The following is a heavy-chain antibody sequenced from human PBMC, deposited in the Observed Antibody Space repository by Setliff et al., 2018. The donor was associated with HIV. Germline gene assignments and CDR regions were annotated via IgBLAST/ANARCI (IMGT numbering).Heavy chain of an antibody. CDR1: GDSIRGSGDY. CDR3: ARLSTGDLRLFEY. CDR2: IYVTGST. D-gene: IGHD4-17*01. J-gene: IGHJ4*01. Sequence: SETLSLTCSVSGDSIRGSGDYWSWVRQPAGKRPEWIGHIYVTGSTAYKPYLRGRATISLDTSKNQFSLKLTSVTAADTAVYFCARLSTGDLRLFEYWGHGALVT. V-gene: IGHV4-61*09.